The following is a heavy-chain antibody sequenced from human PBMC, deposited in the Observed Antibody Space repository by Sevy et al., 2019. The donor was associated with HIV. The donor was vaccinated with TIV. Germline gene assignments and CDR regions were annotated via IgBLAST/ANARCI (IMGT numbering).Heavy chain of an antibody. CDR3: AKDRFDGSGYYPEGAFDI. J-gene: IGHJ3*02. Sequence: GGSLRLSCAASEFIFTNAWMSWVRQAPGKGLEWVSAISGSGFSTYYADSVKGRFTFSRDNSKNTLYLQMNSLRAEDTAVYYCAKDRFDGSGYYPEGAFDIWGQGTMVTVSS. CDR1: EFIFTNAW. V-gene: IGHV3-23*01. CDR2: ISGSGFST. D-gene: IGHD3-22*01.